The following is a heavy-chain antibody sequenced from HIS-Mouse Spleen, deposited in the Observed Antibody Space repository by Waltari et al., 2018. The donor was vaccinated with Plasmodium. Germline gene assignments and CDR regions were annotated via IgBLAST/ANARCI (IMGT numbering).Heavy chain of an antibody. J-gene: IGHJ4*02. CDR1: GYTFNRYG. D-gene: IGHD5-12*01. CDR2: NSAYTGNT. V-gene: IGHV1-18*01. Sequence: QVQLVQSGAEVKKPGASVKVSCKASGYTFNRYGISGVRQAPGQGPEWMGWNSAYTGNTTYAQKLPCTVTLTTDTSTSTAYMELRSLRSDYTAVYYCARDESRLGGGCDYWGQGTLVTVSS. CDR3: ARDESRLGGGCDY.